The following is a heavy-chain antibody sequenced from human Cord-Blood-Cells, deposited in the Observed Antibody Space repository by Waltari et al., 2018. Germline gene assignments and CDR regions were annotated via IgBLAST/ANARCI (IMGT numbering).Heavy chain of an antibody. V-gene: IGHV1-2*02. CDR2: IHPNSGGT. CDR1: GYTFTGYY. J-gene: IGHJ3*02. CDR3: ARSFYCSGGSCYDAFDI. D-gene: IGHD2-15*01. Sequence: QVQLVQSGAEVKKPGASVKVSCKASGYTFTGYYMHWVRQAPGQGLEWMGWIHPNSGGTTEAQRCQGRVTMTRDTSISTACMELSRLRSDDTAVYYCARSFYCSGGSCYDAFDIWGQGTMVTVSS.